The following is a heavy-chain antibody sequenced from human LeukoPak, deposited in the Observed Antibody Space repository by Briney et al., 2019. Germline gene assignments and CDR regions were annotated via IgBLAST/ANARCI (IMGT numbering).Heavy chain of an antibody. V-gene: IGHV3-23*01. Sequence: PGGSLRLSCAASGFTFSSYAMSWVRQAPGKGLEWVSAITDSGGNTYYTAPVRGRFTISRDNSKNTLYLQMNSLGAEDTAVYYCARAGYCTNGICYTADFDYWGQGTLVTVSS. D-gene: IGHD2-8*01. CDR2: ITDSGGNT. CDR1: GFTFSSYA. CDR3: ARAGYCTNGICYTADFDY. J-gene: IGHJ4*02.